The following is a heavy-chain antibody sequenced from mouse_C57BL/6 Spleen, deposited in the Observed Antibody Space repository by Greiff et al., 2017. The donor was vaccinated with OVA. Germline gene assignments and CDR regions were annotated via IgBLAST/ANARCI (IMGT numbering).Heavy chain of an antibody. CDR3: ARTMVTTWGRYFDY. D-gene: IGHD2-2*01. CDR1: GYTFTSYG. Sequence: QVQLQQSGAELARPGASVKLSCKASGYTFTSYGISWVKQRTGQGLEWIGEIYPRSGNTYYNEKFKGKATLTADKSSSTAYMELRSLTSEDSAVYFCARTMVTTWGRYFDYWGQGTTLTVSS. J-gene: IGHJ2*01. V-gene: IGHV1-81*01. CDR2: IYPRSGNT.